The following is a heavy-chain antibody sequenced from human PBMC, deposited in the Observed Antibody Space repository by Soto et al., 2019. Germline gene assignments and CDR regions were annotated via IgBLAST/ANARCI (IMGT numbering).Heavy chain of an antibody. J-gene: IGHJ6*02. V-gene: IGHV4-31*03. CDR2: IYYSGST. Sequence: SVTLPLTCTVSGGSICSSSYYWSWIRQHPWKGLQWIGYIYYSGSTYYNPSLKSRVTTSVDTSKNQFSLKLSSVTAADTAVYYCARAGITFMRGRIGGAHYGLDVWGPGTTVTVSS. CDR3: ARAGITFMRGRIGGAHYGLDV. D-gene: IGHD3-16*01. CDR1: GGSICSSSYY.